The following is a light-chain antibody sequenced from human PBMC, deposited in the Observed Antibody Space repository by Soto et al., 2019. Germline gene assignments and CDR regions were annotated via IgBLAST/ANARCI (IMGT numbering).Light chain of an antibody. CDR2: EVS. CDR1: SSDVGGYNY. CDR3: SSYTSSSTRV. V-gene: IGLV2-14*01. Sequence: QSALTQPASVSGSPGQSITISCTGTSSDVGGYNYVSWYQQHPGKAPKLMIYEVSKRPSGVSNRFSGSKSGNTASLTISGLQAEDAADYYCSSYTSSSTRVFGRGTKL. J-gene: IGLJ3*02.